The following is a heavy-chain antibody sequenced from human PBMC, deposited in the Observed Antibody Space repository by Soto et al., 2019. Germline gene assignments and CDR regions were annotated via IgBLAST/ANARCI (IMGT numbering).Heavy chain of an antibody. CDR2: MNPNSGNT. CDR1: GGTFSSYA. V-gene: IGHV1-8*02. J-gene: IGHJ1*01. Sequence: QVQLVQSGAEVKKPGSSVKVSCKASGGTFSSYAISWVRQAPGQGLEWMGWMNPNSGNTGYAQKFQGRVTMTRNTSISTAYMELSSLRSEDTAVYYCARGRSPLRYSSSWYVAARPAEYFQHWGQGTLVTVSS. CDR3: ARGRSPLRYSSSWYVAARPAEYFQH. D-gene: IGHD6-13*01.